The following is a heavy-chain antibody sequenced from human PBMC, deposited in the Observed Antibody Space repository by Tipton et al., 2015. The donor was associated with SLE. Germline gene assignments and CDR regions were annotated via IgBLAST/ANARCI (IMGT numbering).Heavy chain of an antibody. CDR2: IYYRGST. Sequence: LRLSCTVSGGSISSYYWSWIRQPPGKGLEWIGYIYYRGSTNYNPSLKSRVTISVDTSKNQFSLKLSSVTAADTAVYYCARRKVATMDFDYWGQGTLVTVSS. D-gene: IGHD5-24*01. CDR1: GGSISSYY. V-gene: IGHV4-59*08. CDR3: ARRKVATMDFDY. J-gene: IGHJ4*02.